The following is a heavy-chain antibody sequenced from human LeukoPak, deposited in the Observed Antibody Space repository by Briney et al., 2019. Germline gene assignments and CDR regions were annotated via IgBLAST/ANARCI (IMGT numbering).Heavy chain of an antibody. V-gene: IGHV4-59*01. CDR1: GGSISDYY. Sequence: NPSETLSLTCTVSGGSISDYYWSWIRQPPGKGRECIGYVYSGSTSYSPSLKSRVSISVDTSRNQFSLRLSSVTAADTAVYYCARSAAYYDFWTGYYNALYYMDVWGKGITVTVSS. D-gene: IGHD3-3*01. CDR2: VYSGST. J-gene: IGHJ6*03. CDR3: ARSAAYYDFWTGYYNALYYMDV.